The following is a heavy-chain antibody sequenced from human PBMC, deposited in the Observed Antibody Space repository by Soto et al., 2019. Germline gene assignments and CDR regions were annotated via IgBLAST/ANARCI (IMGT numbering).Heavy chain of an antibody. CDR2: ISSSSSYI. CDR1: GFTFSSYS. J-gene: IGHJ3*02. V-gene: IGHV3-21*01. D-gene: IGHD6-19*01. CDR3: ARDRYSSGSDAFDI. Sequence: GGSLRLSCAASGFTFSSYSMNWVRQAPGKGLEWVSSISSSSSYIYYADSMKGRFTISRDNAKNSLYLQMNSLRAEDTAVYYCARDRYSSGSDAFDIWGQGTMVTVSS.